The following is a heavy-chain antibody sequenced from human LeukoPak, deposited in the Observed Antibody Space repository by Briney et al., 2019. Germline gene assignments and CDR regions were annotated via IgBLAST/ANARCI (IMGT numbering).Heavy chain of an antibody. CDR2: ISSSGSTI. Sequence: GGSLRLSCAASGFTFSNYEMNWVRQAPGKGLEWVAYISSSGSTIYYADPVKGRFTISRDNAKNSLYLQMNSLRAEDTAVYYCARVQYYYDSSGYYVYYFDYWDQGTLVTVSS. D-gene: IGHD3-22*01. CDR3: ARVQYYYDSSGYYVYYFDY. V-gene: IGHV3-48*03. J-gene: IGHJ4*02. CDR1: GFTFSNYE.